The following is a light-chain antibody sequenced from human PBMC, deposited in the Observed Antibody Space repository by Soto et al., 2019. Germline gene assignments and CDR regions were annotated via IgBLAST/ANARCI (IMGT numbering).Light chain of an antibody. CDR2: GAS. CDR1: QSVSSN. CDR3: RQYNNWPFT. J-gene: IGKJ3*01. V-gene: IGKV3-15*01. Sequence: EIVMTQSPVTLSVSPGERATLSCRASQSVSSNLAWYQQKPGQAPRLLIYGASTRATGIPARFSGGGSGTEFTLTISSLQSEDFAVYYCRQYNNWPFTFGPGTKVDIK.